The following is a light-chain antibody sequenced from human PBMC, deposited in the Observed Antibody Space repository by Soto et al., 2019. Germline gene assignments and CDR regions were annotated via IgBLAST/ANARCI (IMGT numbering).Light chain of an antibody. CDR1: QSVSSY. V-gene: IGKV3-11*02. Sequence: EIVLTQSPATLSLSPGERATLSCRASQSVSSYLAWYQQKPGQAPRLLIYDASNRATGIPARFSGSGSVRYFTLTISSLVPGDFEVYDCRLRLNWPPCTFGQGTKLEIK. J-gene: IGKJ1*01. CDR2: DAS. CDR3: RLRLNWPPCT.